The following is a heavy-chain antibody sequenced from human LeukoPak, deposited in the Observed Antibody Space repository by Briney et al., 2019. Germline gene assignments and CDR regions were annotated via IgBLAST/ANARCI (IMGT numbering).Heavy chain of an antibody. V-gene: IGHV1-46*01. CDR1: GYTFTSYY. D-gene: IGHD3-9*01. CDR3: ARDRVSYDILTGYLAGYYYYYGMDV. Sequence: RASVKVSCKASGYTFTSYYMHWVRQAPGQGLEWMGIINPSGGGTSYAQKFQGRVTMTRDTSTSTVYMELSSLRSEDTAVYYCARDRVSYDILTGYLAGYYYYYGMDVWGQGTTVTVSS. CDR2: INPSGGGT. J-gene: IGHJ6*02.